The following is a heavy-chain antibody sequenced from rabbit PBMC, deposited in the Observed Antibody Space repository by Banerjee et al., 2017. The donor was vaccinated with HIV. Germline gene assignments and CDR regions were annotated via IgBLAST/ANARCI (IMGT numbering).Heavy chain of an antibody. J-gene: IGHJ3*01. V-gene: IGHV1S45*01. CDR2: INSHNSA. D-gene: IGHD4-2*01. Sequence: QEQLEESGGGLVQPEGSLTLTCTASGFTFSSTDYMCWVRQAPGKGLEWIGCINSHNSAYYASWAKGRFTISKTSSTTVTLQMPSLTGADTATYFCARQETDAGYDLWGQGTLVTVS. CDR1: GFTFSSTDY. CDR3: ARQETDAGYDL.